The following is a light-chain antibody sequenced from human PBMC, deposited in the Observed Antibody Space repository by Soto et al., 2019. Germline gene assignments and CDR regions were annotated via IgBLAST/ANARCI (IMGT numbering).Light chain of an antibody. V-gene: IGKV1-39*01. CDR1: QSISSY. CDR3: QQSYSSVT. J-gene: IGKJ4*01. CDR2: AAS. Sequence: DLQMTQSPSSLSASVGDRLTITCRASQSISSYLNWYQQKPGKAPKVLIYAASSLQSGVPSRFSGSGFGTDFTLTVSSLQPEDFATYYCQQSYSSVTFGGGTKVEIK.